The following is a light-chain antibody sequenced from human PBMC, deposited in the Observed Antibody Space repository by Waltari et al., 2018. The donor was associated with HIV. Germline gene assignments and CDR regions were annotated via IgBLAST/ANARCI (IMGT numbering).Light chain of an antibody. Sequence: SYVLIQSPSVSVAPGQTANITCWGKNIGSESVHWYQQKPGQAPMLVVYDDNDRPSGFPGGFSGSKSGNTATLTSSGVEAGDEADYYCQVWYGSNDRLYVFGGGTKLTVL. J-gene: IGLJ3*02. CDR2: DDN. V-gene: IGLV3-21*02. CDR3: QVWYGSNDRLYV. CDR1: NIGSES.